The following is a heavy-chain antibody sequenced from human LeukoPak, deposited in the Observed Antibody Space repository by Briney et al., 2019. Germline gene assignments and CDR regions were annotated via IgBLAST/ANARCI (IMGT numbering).Heavy chain of an antibody. Sequence: PGGSLRLSCTASGFTFTSYAMSWVRQAPGKGLEWVSVISGTGGSTNHADSVKGRFTISRDNSKNTLYLQMNSLRAEDTAVYYCAKESGDDSSGYYEVFDYWGQGTLVTLSS. CDR2: ISGTGGST. D-gene: IGHD3-22*01. J-gene: IGHJ4*02. CDR3: AKESGDDSSGYYEVFDY. CDR1: GFTFTSYA. V-gene: IGHV3-23*01.